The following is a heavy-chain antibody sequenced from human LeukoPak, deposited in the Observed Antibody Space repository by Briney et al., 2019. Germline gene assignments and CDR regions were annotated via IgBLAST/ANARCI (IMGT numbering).Heavy chain of an antibody. D-gene: IGHD4-17*01. CDR1: GFILNSYW. CDR2: IKTDGRIT. J-gene: IGHJ4*02. V-gene: IGHV3-74*01. CDR3: ARDPRISTVLTPFDY. Sequence: GGSLRLSCAGSGFILNSYWMDWVRQAPGKGLEWVSGIKTDGRITTYAESGRGRFTISRDNDKNTLYLQMNSLRAEDTAVYYCARDPRISTVLTPFDYWGQGTLVTVSS.